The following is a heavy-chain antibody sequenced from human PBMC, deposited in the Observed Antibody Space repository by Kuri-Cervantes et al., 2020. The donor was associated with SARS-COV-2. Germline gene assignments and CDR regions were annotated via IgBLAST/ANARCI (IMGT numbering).Heavy chain of an antibody. J-gene: IGHJ3*02. CDR2: INPNSGAT. D-gene: IGHD6-19*01. CDR3: ASVQWLAAFDI. CDR1: GGTFSSYA. Sequence: ASVKVSCKASGGTFSSYAISWVRQAPGQGLEWMGWINPNSGATDYAQNFQGRITMTRATSISTAFMEFSSLRSDDTAVYYCASVQWLAAFDIWGQGTMVTVSS. V-gene: IGHV1-2*02.